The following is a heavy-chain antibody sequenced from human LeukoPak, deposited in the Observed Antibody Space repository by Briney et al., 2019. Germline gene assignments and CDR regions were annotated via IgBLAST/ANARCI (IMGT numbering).Heavy chain of an antibody. J-gene: IGHJ3*02. CDR2: ISSNGRST. CDR1: GFTFSSYA. Sequence: PGGSLRLSCSASGFTFSSYAMHWVRQAPGKGLEYVSAISSNGRSTYYADSVKGRFTISRDNSQNTLYLQMSSLRAEDTAVYYCVKDRTGGRVAFDSWGQGTMVTVSS. V-gene: IGHV3-64D*09. D-gene: IGHD1-14*01. CDR3: VKDRTGGRVAFDS.